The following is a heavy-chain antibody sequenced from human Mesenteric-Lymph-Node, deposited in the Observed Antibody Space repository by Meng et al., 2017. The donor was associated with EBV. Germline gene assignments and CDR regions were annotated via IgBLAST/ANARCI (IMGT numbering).Heavy chain of an antibody. V-gene: IGHV4-39*07. D-gene: IGHD6-19*01. CDR2: T. CDR3: ARVGQWLPIDY. J-gene: IGHJ4*02. Sequence: TYYNPSLKSRVTISVDKSKNQFSLNLSSVTAADTAVYYCARVGQWLPIDYWGQGTLVTVSS.